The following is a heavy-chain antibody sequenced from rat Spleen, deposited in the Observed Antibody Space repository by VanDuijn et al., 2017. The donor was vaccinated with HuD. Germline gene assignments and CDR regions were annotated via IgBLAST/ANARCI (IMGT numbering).Heavy chain of an antibody. Sequence: QVQLMESGPGLVQPSETLSLTCTVSGFSLTSYNVHWVRQPPGKGLEWMGVMRTGGSTDYNSALKSRLSISRDTSKNQVFLKMNSLQSEDTATYYCARDQYYGFNLDYWGQGVMVTVSS. J-gene: IGHJ2*01. D-gene: IGHD1-9*01. V-gene: IGHV2-45*01. CDR1: GFSLTSYN. CDR2: MRTGGST. CDR3: ARDQYYGFNLDY.